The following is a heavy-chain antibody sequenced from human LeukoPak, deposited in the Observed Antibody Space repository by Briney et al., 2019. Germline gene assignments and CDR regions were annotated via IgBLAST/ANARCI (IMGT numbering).Heavy chain of an antibody. CDR2: INHSGST. CDR3: ARGLVDTAMVAIDY. D-gene: IGHD5-18*01. CDR1: GGSFRGYY. Sequence: PSETLSLTCAVYGGSFRGYYWSWIRQPPGKGLEWVGEINHSGSTNYNPSLKSRVTISVDTSKNQFSLKLSSVTAADTAVYYCARGLVDTAMVAIDYWGQGTLVTVSS. J-gene: IGHJ4*02. V-gene: IGHV4-34*01.